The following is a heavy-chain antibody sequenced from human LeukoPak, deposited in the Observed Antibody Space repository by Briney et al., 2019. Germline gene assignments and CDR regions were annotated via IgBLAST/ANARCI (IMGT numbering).Heavy chain of an antibody. D-gene: IGHD2-2*01. J-gene: IGHJ1*01. CDR1: GFIFSDYT. CDR3: ANHPVGPGATWALQH. CDR2: ISGRGGTT. V-gene: IGHV3-23*01. Sequence: PGGSLRLSCAASGFIFSDYTLSWVRQAPGKGLEWVSAISGRGGTTYYADSVKGRFTISRDDSMNTMYLQMNNLGAEDTAVYYCANHPVGPGATWALQHWGQGTLVTVSS.